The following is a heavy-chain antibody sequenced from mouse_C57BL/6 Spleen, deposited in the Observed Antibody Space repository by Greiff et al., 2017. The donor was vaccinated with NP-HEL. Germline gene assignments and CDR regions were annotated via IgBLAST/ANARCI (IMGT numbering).Heavy chain of an antibody. CDR2: ISDGGSYT. CDR3: ARAAVVAYYAMDY. CDR1: GFTFSSYA. V-gene: IGHV5-4*03. D-gene: IGHD1-1*01. Sequence: EVNLVESGGGLVKPGGSLKLSCAASGFTFSSYAMSWVRQTPEKRLEWVATISDGGSYTYYPDNVKGRFTISRDNAKNNLYLQMSHLKSEDTAMYYCARAAVVAYYAMDYWGQGTSVTVSS. J-gene: IGHJ4*01.